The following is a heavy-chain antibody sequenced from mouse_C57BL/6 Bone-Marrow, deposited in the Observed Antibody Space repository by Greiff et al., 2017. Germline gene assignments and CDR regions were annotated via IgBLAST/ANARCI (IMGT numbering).Heavy chain of an antibody. J-gene: IGHJ2*01. D-gene: IGHD3-3*01. CDR2: IYPTSGRT. CDR3: ASSGPRGRLVDY. CDR1: GYTFTSYW. V-gene: IGHV1-55*01. Sequence: QVQLQQPGAELVKPGASVKMSCKASGYTFTSYWITWVKQRPGQGLEWIGDIYPTSGRTNYNEKFKSKAILTVDTSSNTAYMQLSSLTSEDSAVFYCASSGPRGRLVDYWGQGTTLTVSS.